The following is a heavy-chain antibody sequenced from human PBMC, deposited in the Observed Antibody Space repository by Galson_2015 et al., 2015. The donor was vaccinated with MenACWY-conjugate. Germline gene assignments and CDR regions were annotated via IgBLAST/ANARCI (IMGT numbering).Heavy chain of an antibody. Sequence: SVKVSCKASGGTFSNYGFSWVRQAPGQGLEWMGRVIPMLGIANYAQKFNGRVTIIADKSTSTAYIELSSLRSEDTAVYYCARDMDNSSHLDYEYDGLDVWGQGTTVTVSS. D-gene: IGHD6-6*01. CDR2: VIPMLGIA. CDR1: GGTFSNYG. CDR3: ARDMDNSSHLDYEYDGLDV. J-gene: IGHJ6*02. V-gene: IGHV1-69*04.